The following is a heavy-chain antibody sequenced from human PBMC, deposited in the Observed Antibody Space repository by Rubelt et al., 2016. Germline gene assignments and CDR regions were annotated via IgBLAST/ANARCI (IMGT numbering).Heavy chain of an antibody. CDR1: SYG. Sequence: SYGMHWVRQAPGKGLEWVAVIWYDGSNKYYADSVKGRFTISRDNSKNTLYLQMNSLRAEDTAVYYCAKDLRNYNYGMDVWGQGTTVTVSS. CDR3: AKDLRNYNYGMDV. V-gene: IGHV3-33*06. J-gene: IGHJ6*02. CDR2: IWYDGSNK.